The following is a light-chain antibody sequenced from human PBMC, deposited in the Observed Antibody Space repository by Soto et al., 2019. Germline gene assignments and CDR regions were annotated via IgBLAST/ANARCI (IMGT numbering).Light chain of an antibody. CDR1: QSISSW. CDR3: QQYNSYLWT. J-gene: IGKJ1*01. Sequence: DIQMTPSPSTLSASVVDRVTITCRASQSISSWLAWYQQKPGEAPKLLIYKASSLESGVPSRFSGSGSGTEFTLTISSLQPDDFATYYCQQYNSYLWTFGQGTKVDIK. CDR2: KAS. V-gene: IGKV1-5*03.